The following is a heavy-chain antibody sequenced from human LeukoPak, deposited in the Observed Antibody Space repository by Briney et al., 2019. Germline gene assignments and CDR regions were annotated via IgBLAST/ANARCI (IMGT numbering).Heavy chain of an antibody. V-gene: IGHV4-39*01. Sequence: SETLSLTCTVSGGSISSSSYYWGWIRQPPGKGLEWIGSIYYSGSTYYNPSLKSRVTISVDTSKNQISLKLSSVTAADTAVYYCARRASYYYGSGSYPNWFDPWGQGTLVTVSS. J-gene: IGHJ5*02. D-gene: IGHD3-10*01. CDR3: ARRASYYYGSGSYPNWFDP. CDR1: GGSISSSSYY. CDR2: IYYSGST.